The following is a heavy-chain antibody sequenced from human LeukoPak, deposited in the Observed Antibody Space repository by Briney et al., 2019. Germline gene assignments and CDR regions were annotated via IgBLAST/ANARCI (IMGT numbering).Heavy chain of an antibody. Sequence: PSETLSLTCAVYDGSSGYYWSWIRQPPGKGLEWIGEIHPSGITSFNPSLKSRASISADTSKNQFSLKLTSVTAADTALYYCSRGRDQSKTGDYWGQGTLVTVPS. CDR1: DGSSGYY. CDR2: IHPSGIT. D-gene: IGHD2-2*01. J-gene: IGHJ4*02. CDR3: SRGRDQSKTGDY. V-gene: IGHV4-34*01.